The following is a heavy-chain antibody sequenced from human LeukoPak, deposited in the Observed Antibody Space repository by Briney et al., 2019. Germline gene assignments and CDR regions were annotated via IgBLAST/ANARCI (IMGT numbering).Heavy chain of an antibody. CDR3: SRPFASGYISSAGDYHFDY. J-gene: IGHJ4*02. V-gene: IGHV3-11*01. D-gene: IGHD6-13*01. Sequence: GGSLRLSCAASGFTFSDYYMAWVRQAPGTGLEWISYIGNRESTISSPDSVNYADSVKGRFTISRDNAKNSVSLQMYSLRAEDTAVYYCSRPFASGYISSAGDYHFDYRGQGILVTVSS. CDR2: IGNRESTISSPDSV. CDR1: GFTFSDYY.